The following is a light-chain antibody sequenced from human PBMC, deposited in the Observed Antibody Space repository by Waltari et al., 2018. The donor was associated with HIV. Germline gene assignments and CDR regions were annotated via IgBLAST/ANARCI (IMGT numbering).Light chain of an antibody. V-gene: IGLV3-21*02. Sequence: SYVLTQPPSVSVAPGQTARHTCGREHIGSESVQWYQQKPGQAPVLVVYDGRDRPSGIPERFSGSNSGNTATLTISRVEAGDEADYYCQVWDSSSDSVVFGGGTKLTVL. CDR2: DGR. CDR1: HIGSES. J-gene: IGLJ2*01. CDR3: QVWDSSSDSVV.